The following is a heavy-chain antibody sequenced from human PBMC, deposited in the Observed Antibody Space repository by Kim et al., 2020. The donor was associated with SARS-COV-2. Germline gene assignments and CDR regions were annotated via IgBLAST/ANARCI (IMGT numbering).Heavy chain of an antibody. D-gene: IGHD6-19*01. J-gene: IGHJ3*02. Sequence: KSRVTISVDTSKNQFSLKLSSVTAADTAVYYCARRAPSGWSFGDGAFDIGGQGTMVTVSS. CDR3: ARRAPSGWSFGDGAFDI. V-gene: IGHV4-39*01.